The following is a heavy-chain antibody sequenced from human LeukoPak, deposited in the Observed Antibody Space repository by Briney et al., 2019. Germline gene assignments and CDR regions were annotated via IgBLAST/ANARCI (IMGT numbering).Heavy chain of an antibody. V-gene: IGHV4-39*01. CDR2: VYYSGST. D-gene: IGHD3-22*01. J-gene: IGHJ4*02. Sequence: SETLSLTCTVSGGSISSYYWGWIRQPPGKGLEWIGSVYYSGSTYYNPSLKSRVTISVDTSKNQFSLKLSSVTAADTAVYYCARSELAYDGSGSLMYYFDYWGQGTLVTVSS. CDR3: ARSELAYDGSGSLMYYFDY. CDR1: GGSISSYY.